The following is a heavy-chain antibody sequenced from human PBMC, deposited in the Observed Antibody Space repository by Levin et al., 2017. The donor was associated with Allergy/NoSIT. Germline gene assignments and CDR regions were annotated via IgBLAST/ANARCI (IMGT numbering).Heavy chain of an antibody. Sequence: RASETLSLTCDVSGDSLNSGSNSWNWIRQPPGKGLEWIGNIYYGSTYYNPSLRSRVTISVDTSKNQFSLRLSSVTAADTAMYFCARAGKVGATSLDVWGQGTAVTVSS. V-gene: IGHV4-30-2*01. CDR2: IYYGST. CDR1: GDSLNSGSNS. J-gene: IGHJ6*02. CDR3: ARAGKVGATSLDV. D-gene: IGHD1-26*01.